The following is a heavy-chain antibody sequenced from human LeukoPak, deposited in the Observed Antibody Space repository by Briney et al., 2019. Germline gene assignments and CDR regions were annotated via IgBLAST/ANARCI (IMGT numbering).Heavy chain of an antibody. CDR1: GFTFSSYA. CDR3: TLIAAAGTGY. V-gene: IGHV3-23*01. J-gene: IGHJ4*02. D-gene: IGHD6-13*01. CDR2: ISGSGGST. Sequence: GGSLRLSXAASGFTFSSYAMSWVSQTPGKGLEWVSAISGSGGSTYYADSVKGRFTISRDNSKNTLYLQMNSLRAEDTAVYYCTLIAAAGTGYWGQGTLVTVSS.